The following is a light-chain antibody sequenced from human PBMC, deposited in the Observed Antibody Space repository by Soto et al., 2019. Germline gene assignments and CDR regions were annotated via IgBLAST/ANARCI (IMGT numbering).Light chain of an antibody. J-gene: IGKJ5*01. Sequence: EIMMTQSPATLSVSPGERATLSCRASQSVSNKLAWYQQKPGQAPRLLIYYASHRATGIPARFSGSGSGTEVTLTISSLQSEDFALYYCQQYTNWPPITFGQGTRLEIK. CDR3: QQYTNWPPIT. CDR2: YAS. CDR1: QSVSNK. V-gene: IGKV3-15*01.